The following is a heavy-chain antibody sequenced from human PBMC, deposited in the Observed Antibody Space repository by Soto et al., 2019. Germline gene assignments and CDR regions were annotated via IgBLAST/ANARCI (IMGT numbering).Heavy chain of an antibody. CDR2: IGGTSGST. CDR1: GFTFSNFV. D-gene: IGHD1-26*01. J-gene: IGHJ2*01. Sequence: GESLRLSCAASGFTFSNFVMGWVRRAPGKGLEWVSAIGGTSGSTYYPDSVKGRFTISRDNSKNTVSLLMSRLRVEDTAVYYCVQRRGERYYDLWGRGSRVTGSS. CDR3: VQRRGERYYDL. V-gene: IGHV3-23*01.